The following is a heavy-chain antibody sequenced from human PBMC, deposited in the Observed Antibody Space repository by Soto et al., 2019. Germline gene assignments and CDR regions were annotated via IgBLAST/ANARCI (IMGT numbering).Heavy chain of an antibody. CDR2: IIPIFGTA. D-gene: IGHD5-12*01. J-gene: IGHJ6*02. V-gene: IGHV1-69*13. Sequence: ASVKVSCKASGGTFSSYAISWVRQAPGQGLEWMGGIIPIFGTANYAQKFQGRVTITADESTSTAYMELSSLRSEDTAVYYCARSRGYSGYDYSTYYYYYGMDVWGQGTTVTVSS. CDR3: ARSRGYSGYDYSTYYYYYGMDV. CDR1: GGTFSSYA.